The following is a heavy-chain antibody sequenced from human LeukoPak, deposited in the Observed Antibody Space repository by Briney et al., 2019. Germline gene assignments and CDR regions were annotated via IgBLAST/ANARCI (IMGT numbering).Heavy chain of an antibody. CDR1: GGSFSGYY. V-gene: IGHV4-34*01. D-gene: IGHD6-6*01. J-gene: IGHJ6*02. CDR2: INHSGST. CDR3: ARVSRAFPYYYYCGMDV. Sequence: SETLSLTCAVYGGSFSGYYWSWIRQPPGKGLEWIGEINHSGSTNYNPSLKSRVTISVDTSKNQFSLKLSSVTAADTAVYYCARVSRAFPYYYYCGMDVWGQGTTVTVSS.